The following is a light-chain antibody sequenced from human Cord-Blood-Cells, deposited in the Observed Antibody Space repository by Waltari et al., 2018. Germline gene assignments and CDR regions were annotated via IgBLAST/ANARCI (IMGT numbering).Light chain of an antibody. CDR2: AAS. CDR1: QSISSY. J-gene: IGKJ2*01. CDR3: QQSYSTPYT. V-gene: IGKV1-39*01. Sequence: EIQMTQSPSSLSASVGDRVTITCRASQSISSYLNWYQQKPGKAPKLLIYAASSLQSGVPSRFSGSGSGTDFTLTISSLQPEEFATYYCQQSYSTPYTFGQGTKLEIK.